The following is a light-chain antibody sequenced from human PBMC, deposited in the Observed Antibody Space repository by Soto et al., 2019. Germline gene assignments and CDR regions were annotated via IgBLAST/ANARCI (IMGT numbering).Light chain of an antibody. V-gene: IGKV3-15*01. CDR2: GAS. CDR1: HSVNSH. Sequence: MMMTPSPATLSVSSGARVTLSCRPSHSVNSHVAWYQQKPGQAPRLLLYGASTRATGIPVRFSGSGFGTEFTLTISSLQSEDFAVYYCQQYKNWPLFGQGTRLEIK. CDR3: QQYKNWPL. J-gene: IGKJ5*01.